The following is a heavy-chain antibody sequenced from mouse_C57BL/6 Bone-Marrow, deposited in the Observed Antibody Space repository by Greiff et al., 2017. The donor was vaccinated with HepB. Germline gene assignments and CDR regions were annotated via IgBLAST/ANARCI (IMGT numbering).Heavy chain of an antibody. V-gene: IGHV5-17*01. Sequence: EVKLVESGGGLVKPGGSLKLSCAASGFTFSDYGMHWVRQAPEKGLEWVAYISSGSSTIYYADTVKGRFTISRDNAKNTLFLQMTSLRSEDTAMYYCARLWRGAMDYWGQGTSVTVSS. J-gene: IGHJ4*01. CDR3: ARLWRGAMDY. CDR2: ISSGSSTI. D-gene: IGHD1-1*02. CDR1: GFTFSDYG.